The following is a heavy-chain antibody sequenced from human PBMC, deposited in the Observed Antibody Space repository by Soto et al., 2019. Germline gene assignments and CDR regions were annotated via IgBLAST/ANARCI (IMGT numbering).Heavy chain of an antibody. CDR1: GLTFSSYA. CDR2: ISGGGGNT. V-gene: IGHV3-23*01. D-gene: IGHD6-19*01. CDR3: AGSSIGWYAY. J-gene: IGHJ4*02. Sequence: RRLSCAASGLTFSSYAMSWVRQAPGKGLEWVSTISGGGGNTYNADSVKGRFTISRDNSKNTVYLQMNSLRAEDTAVYYCAGSSIGWYAYWGQGTLVTVSS.